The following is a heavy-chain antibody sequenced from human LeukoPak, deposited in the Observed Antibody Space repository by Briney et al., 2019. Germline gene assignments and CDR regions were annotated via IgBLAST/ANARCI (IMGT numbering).Heavy chain of an antibody. J-gene: IGHJ4*02. CDR2: FDPEDGET. V-gene: IGHV1-24*01. CDR1: GYTLTELS. D-gene: IGHD1-26*01. CDR3: ATATYSGSYQYFDY. Sequence: GASVKVSCKVSGYTLTELSMHWVRQAPGKGLEWMGGFDPEDGETIYAQKFQGRVTMTEDTSTDTAYMELSSLRSEDTAVYYCATATYSGSYQYFDYWSQGTLVTVSS.